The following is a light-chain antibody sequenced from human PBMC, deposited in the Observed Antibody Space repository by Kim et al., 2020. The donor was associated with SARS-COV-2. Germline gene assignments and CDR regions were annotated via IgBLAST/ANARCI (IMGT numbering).Light chain of an antibody. CDR3: QTWGTGIPV. V-gene: IGLV4-69*01. Sequence: QLVLTQSPSASASLGASVKLTCTLSSGHSSYAIAWHQQQPEKGPRYLMKLNSDGSHSKGDGIPDRFSGYSSGAERYLTISSLQSEDEADYYCQTWGTGIPVYGGGTQLTVL. CDR1: SGHSSYA. J-gene: IGLJ3*02. CDR2: LNSDGSH.